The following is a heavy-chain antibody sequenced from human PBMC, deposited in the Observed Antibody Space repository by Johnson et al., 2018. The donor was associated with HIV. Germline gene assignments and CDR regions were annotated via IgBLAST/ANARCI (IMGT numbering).Heavy chain of an antibody. J-gene: IGHJ3*02. CDR1: GFTVSSNY. CDR3: AREFNSGSPDVAFDI. D-gene: IGHD4-23*01. Sequence: VQLVESGGGLIQPGGSLRLSCAASGFTVSSNYMSWVRQPPGKGLEWVSVIYSGGNTYYADSVKGRFTISRDNSKNTLYLQMNSPRAEDTALYYCAREFNSGSPDVAFDIWGQGTMVTVSS. CDR2: IYSGGNT. V-gene: IGHV3-53*01.